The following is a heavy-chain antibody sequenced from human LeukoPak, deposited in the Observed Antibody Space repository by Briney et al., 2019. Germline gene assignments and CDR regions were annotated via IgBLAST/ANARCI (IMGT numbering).Heavy chain of an antibody. Sequence: PGGSLRLSCAASGFTFSSYGMTWVRQAPGKGLEWVSSISGSGGNIYYADSVKGRFTISRDNSKNTLYLQMNSLRAEDTAVYYCAKELEMAPANYGGNSRPSAFDIWGQGTMVTVSS. V-gene: IGHV3-23*01. CDR2: ISGSGGNI. CDR3: AKELEMAPANYGGNSRPSAFDI. D-gene: IGHD4-23*01. J-gene: IGHJ3*02. CDR1: GFTFSSYG.